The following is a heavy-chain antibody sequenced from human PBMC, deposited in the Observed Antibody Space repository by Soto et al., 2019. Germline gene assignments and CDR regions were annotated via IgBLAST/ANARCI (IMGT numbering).Heavy chain of an antibody. D-gene: IGHD2-15*01. CDR2: IKSKTDGGTT. V-gene: IGHV3-15*01. CDR1: GFTFSNAW. J-gene: IGHJ4*02. CDR3: TTVAVVDVHSDY. Sequence: GGSLRLSCAASGFTFSNAWMSWVRQAPGKGLEWVGRIKSKTDGGTTDYAAPVKGRFTISRDDSKNTLYLQMNSLKTEDTAIYFCTTVAVVDVHSDYWGQGTLVTVSS.